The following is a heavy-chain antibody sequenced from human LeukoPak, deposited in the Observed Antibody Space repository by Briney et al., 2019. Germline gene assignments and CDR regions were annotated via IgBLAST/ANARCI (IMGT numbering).Heavy chain of an antibody. CDR2: ISSSSSTI. Sequence: GGSLRLSCAASGFTFSSYSMNWVRQAPGKGLEWVSYISSSSSTIYYADSVKGRFTISRDNAKNSLYLQMNSLRAEDTAVYYCVRDHHRRLYDSQARDTFDIWGRGTMVTVSS. CDR1: GFTFSSYS. V-gene: IGHV3-48*01. D-gene: IGHD5/OR15-5a*01. J-gene: IGHJ3*02. CDR3: VRDHHRRLYDSQARDTFDI.